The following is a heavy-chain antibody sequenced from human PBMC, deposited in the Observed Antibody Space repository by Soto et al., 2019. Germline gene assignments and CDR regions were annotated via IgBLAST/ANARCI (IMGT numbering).Heavy chain of an antibody. Sequence: GGSLRLSCAASGFTFIAYPMNWVRRAPGKGLEWVSGISGSGAGTYYADSVKGRFTISRDISKNTLFLQMNSLTAEDTAVYYCAKPLGGYNYYGMDVWGQGTTVTVSS. J-gene: IGHJ6*02. V-gene: IGHV3-23*01. CDR3: AKPLGGYNYYGMDV. D-gene: IGHD1-1*01. CDR1: GFTFIAYP. CDR2: ISGSGAGT.